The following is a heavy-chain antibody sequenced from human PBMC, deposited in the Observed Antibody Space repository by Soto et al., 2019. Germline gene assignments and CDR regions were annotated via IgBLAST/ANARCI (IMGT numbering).Heavy chain of an antibody. V-gene: IGHV3-33*01. CDR2: IWYDGSNK. J-gene: IGHJ6*03. CDR3: ARERSSGWYVPESYYYYMDV. D-gene: IGHD6-19*01. CDR1: GFTFSSYG. Sequence: GVSLRLSCAASGFTFSSYGMHWVRQAPGKGLEWVAVIWYDGSNKYYADSVKGRFTISRDNSKNTLYLQMNSLRAEDTAVYYCARERSSGWYVPESYYYYMDVWGKGTTVTVSS.